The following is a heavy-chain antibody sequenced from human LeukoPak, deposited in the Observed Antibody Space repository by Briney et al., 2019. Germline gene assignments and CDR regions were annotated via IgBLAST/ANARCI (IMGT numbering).Heavy chain of an antibody. CDR1: GFTVSSNY. CDR2: ISSSGSTI. D-gene: IGHD3-22*01. CDR3: ARENYYDSSGYYPYYFDY. V-gene: IGHV3-11*01. Sequence: GGSLRLSCAASGFTVSSNYMSWVRQAPGKGLEWVSYISSSGSTIYYADSVKGRFTISRDNAKNSLYLQMNSLRAEDKAVYYCARENYYDSSGYYPYYFDYWGQGTLVTVSS. J-gene: IGHJ4*02.